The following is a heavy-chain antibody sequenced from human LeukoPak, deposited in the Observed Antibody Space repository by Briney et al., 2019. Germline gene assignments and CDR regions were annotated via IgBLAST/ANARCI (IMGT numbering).Heavy chain of an antibody. V-gene: IGHV4-30-4*08. CDR3: AGHISGLAWFDP. CDR2: MHYSGNT. J-gene: IGHJ5*02. D-gene: IGHD3-10*01. CDR1: GGSISSGDYY. Sequence: SETLSLTCTVSGGSISSGDYYWSWIRQPPGKGLEWIGYMHYSGNTYYNPSLKSRITISVDTSNNQFSLKLSSVTAADTAVYYCAGHISGLAWFDPWGQGILVTVSS.